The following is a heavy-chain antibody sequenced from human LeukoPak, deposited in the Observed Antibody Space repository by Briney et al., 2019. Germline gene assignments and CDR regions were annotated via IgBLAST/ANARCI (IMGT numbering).Heavy chain of an antibody. Sequence: ASVKVSCKASGGTFSSYAISWVRQAPGQGLEWMGGIIPIFGTANYAQKFQGRVTITADESTSTAYMELSSLRSEDTAVYYCARGFDQDTYYYYMDVWGKGTTVTISS. CDR3: ARGFDQDTYYYYMDV. D-gene: IGHD3-9*01. CDR1: GGTFSSYA. CDR2: IIPIFGTA. J-gene: IGHJ6*03. V-gene: IGHV1-69*13.